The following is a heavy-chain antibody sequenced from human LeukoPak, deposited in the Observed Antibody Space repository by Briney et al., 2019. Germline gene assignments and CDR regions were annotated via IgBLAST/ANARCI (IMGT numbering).Heavy chain of an antibody. D-gene: IGHD3-3*01. J-gene: IGHJ4*02. V-gene: IGHV3-23*01. Sequence: PGGSLRLSCAASGFTFSNYAMTWVRQAPGKGLEWVSTVSGSGTSTYYADSVKGRFTISRDNSKNTLFLEINSLRDGDTAVFYCVKEGVGFDPRPRSYYFASWGQGTLVTVSS. CDR1: GFTFSNYA. CDR3: VKEGVGFDPRPRSYYFAS. CDR2: VSGSGTST.